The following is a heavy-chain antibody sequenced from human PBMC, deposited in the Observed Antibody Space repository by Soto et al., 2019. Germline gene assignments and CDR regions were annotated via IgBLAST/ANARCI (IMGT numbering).Heavy chain of an antibody. J-gene: IGHJ4*02. Sequence: GGSLRLSCAASGFSFGSYALSWVRQAPGKGLEWVSTISGSDGKTLYADSVKGRFSISRDTSQNTLYLQMNSLRADDTATYYCARWSYLDYWGQGTRVTVSS. D-gene: IGHD3-3*01. V-gene: IGHV3-23*01. CDR2: ISGSDGKT. CDR1: GFSFGSYA. CDR3: ARWSYLDY.